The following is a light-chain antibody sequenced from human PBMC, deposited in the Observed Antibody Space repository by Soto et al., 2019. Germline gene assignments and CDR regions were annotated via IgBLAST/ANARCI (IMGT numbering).Light chain of an antibody. Sequence: QSVLTQPPSASGTPGQRVTISCYGSSSNIGSNTVNWYQQLPGTAPKLFIYTNNQRPSGVPDRFSGSKSGTSASLAISGLQSEDEADYYRATWDDSLNGRVFGGGTKVTVL. V-gene: IGLV1-44*01. CDR3: ATWDDSLNGRV. CDR2: TNN. CDR1: SSNIGSNT. J-gene: IGLJ1*01.